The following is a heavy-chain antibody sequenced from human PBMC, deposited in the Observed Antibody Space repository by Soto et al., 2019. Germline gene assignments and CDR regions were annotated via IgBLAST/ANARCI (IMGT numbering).Heavy chain of an antibody. CDR2: IYWDDDK. CDR3: SHRLSPPMVPAAGAFDY. J-gene: IGHJ4*02. CDR1: GFSLSTSGVG. Sequence: SGPTLVNPTQTLTLTCTFSGFSLSTSGVGVGWIRQPPGKALEWLALIYWDDDKRYSPSLKSRLTITKDTSKIQVVLTMINMDPVDTATYFCSHRLSPPMVPAAGAFDYWGQGTLVTVSS. V-gene: IGHV2-5*02. D-gene: IGHD6-13*01.